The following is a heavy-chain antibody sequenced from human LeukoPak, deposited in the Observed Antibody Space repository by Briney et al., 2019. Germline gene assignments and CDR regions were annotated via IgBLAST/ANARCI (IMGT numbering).Heavy chain of an antibody. J-gene: IGHJ3*02. CDR1: GYTFTSYY. CDR3: VRDSRWELHAIDI. CDR2: INTNSGGT. D-gene: IGHD1-26*01. Sequence: PGASVKVSCKASGYTFTSYYMHWVRQAPGQGLEWMGWINTNSGGTNYAQKFKGRVTMTRDTSISTAYMEMSRLRSEDTAVYYCVRDSRWELHAIDIWGERTMVTVSS. V-gene: IGHV1-2*02.